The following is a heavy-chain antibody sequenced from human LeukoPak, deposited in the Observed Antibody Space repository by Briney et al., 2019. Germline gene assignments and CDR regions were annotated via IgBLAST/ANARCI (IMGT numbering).Heavy chain of an antibody. CDR1: GGSISSSSYY. Sequence: SETLSLTCTVSGGSISSSSYYWGWIRQPPGKGLEWIGSIYYSGSTCYNPSLKSRVTISSDTSKNQLSLKLNSVTAADTAVYYCARLWRAAIDYGGQGTLVTVSS. D-gene: IGHD1-1*01. CDR2: IYYSGST. V-gene: IGHV4-39*01. CDR3: ARLWRAAIDY. J-gene: IGHJ4*02.